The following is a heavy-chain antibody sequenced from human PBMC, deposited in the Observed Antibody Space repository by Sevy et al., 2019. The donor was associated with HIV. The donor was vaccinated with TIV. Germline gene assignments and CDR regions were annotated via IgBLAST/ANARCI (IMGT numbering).Heavy chain of an antibody. CDR1: GYTFTSYG. V-gene: IGHV1-18*04. Sequence: ASVKVSCKASGYTFTSYGISWVRQAPGQGLEWMGWISAYNGNTNYAQKLQGRVTMTTDTSTSTAYMELRGLRSDDTAVYYCARVGGQLWLRWWFDPWGQGTLVTVSS. D-gene: IGHD5-18*01. CDR2: ISAYNGNT. J-gene: IGHJ5*02. CDR3: ARVGGQLWLRWWFDP.